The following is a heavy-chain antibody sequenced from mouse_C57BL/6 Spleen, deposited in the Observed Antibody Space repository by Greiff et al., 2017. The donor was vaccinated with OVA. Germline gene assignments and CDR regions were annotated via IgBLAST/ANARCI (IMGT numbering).Heavy chain of an antibody. V-gene: IGHV2-2*01. J-gene: IGHJ4*01. D-gene: IGHD2-2*01. CDR2: IWSGGST. Sequence: VQRVESGPGLVQPSQSLSITCTVSGFSLTSYGVPWVRQSPGKGLEWLGAIWSGGSTDYNAAFISRLSSSKDKSKRQVFIKMNRLQADDTAIYYSAREGNDERDRCAMYYWGKGTSVTVAS. CDR1: GFSLTSYG. CDR3: AREGNDERDRCAMYY.